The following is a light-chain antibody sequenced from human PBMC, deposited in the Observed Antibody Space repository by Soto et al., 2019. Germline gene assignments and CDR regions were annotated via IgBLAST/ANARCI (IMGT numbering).Light chain of an antibody. Sequence: QSLLTKPSSVNRSPGQSITISCTGTSSDVGGYNYVSWYQHHPGKAPKLMIFDVSNRPSGVSNRFSGSKSGNTASLTISGLQPEDEADYYCSSYTTSNTRQIVFGTGTKVTVL. V-gene: IGLV2-14*03. J-gene: IGLJ1*01. CDR1: SSDVGGYNY. CDR2: DVS. CDR3: SSYTTSNTRQIV.